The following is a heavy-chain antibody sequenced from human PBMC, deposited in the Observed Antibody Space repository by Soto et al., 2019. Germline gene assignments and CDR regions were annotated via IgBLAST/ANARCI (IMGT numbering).Heavy chain of an antibody. Sequence: SETLSLTCAVYGGSVNGYYWNWIRQPPGKGLEWIGEINHTEGTHYNPSLKSRVTMSVDTSKNQFSLRLSSVTAADTAIYYCATRITVFGLLIPPFDPWGQGTQVTVSS. J-gene: IGHJ5*02. V-gene: IGHV4-34*01. CDR2: INHTEGT. CDR3: ATRITVFGLLIPPFDP. D-gene: IGHD3-3*01. CDR1: GGSVNGYY.